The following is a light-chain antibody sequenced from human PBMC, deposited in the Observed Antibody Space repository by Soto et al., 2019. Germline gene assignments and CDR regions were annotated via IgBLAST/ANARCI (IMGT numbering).Light chain of an antibody. CDR2: EVS. J-gene: IGLJ2*01. V-gene: IGLV2-14*01. CDR3: SSYTSSTTLVV. CDR1: SSDVGAYNY. Sequence: QSVLTQPASVSGSPGQSITISCTGTSSDVGAYNYVSWYQHHPGKAPNLMIYEVSNRPSGVSNRFSGSKSGNTASLTISGLQSEDEADYYCSSYTSSTTLVVFGGGTKLTVL.